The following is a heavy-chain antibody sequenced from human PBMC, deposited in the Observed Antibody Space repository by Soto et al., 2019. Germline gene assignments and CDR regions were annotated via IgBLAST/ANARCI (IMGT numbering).Heavy chain of an antibody. Sequence: SETLSLTCTVSGVSISSGGYYWSWIRQHPGKGLEWIGYIYYSGSTYYNPSLKSRVTISVDTSKNQFSLKLSSVTAADTAVYYCARDQVDTIASDAFDIWGQGTMVTVSS. CDR3: ARDQVDTIASDAFDI. CDR1: GVSISSGGYY. V-gene: IGHV4-31*03. D-gene: IGHD3-3*01. CDR2: IYYSGST. J-gene: IGHJ3*02.